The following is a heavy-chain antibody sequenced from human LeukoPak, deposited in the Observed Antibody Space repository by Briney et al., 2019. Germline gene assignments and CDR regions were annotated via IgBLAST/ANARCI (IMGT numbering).Heavy chain of an antibody. J-gene: IGHJ6*02. CDR3: TRPDYYDSSGYYPPVGMDV. CDR1: GFTFSGSA. CDR2: IRSKANSYAT. Sequence: GSLRLSCAASGFTFSGSAMHWVRQASGKGLEWVGRIRSKANSYATAYAASVKGRFTISRDDSKNTAYLQMNGLTTEDTAVYYCTRPDYYDSSGYYPPVGMDVWGQGTTVTVSS. D-gene: IGHD3-22*01. V-gene: IGHV3-73*01.